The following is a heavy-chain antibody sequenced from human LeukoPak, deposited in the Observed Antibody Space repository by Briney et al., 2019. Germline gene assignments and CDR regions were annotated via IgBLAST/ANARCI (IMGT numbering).Heavy chain of an antibody. J-gene: IGHJ4*02. Sequence: SETLSLTCTVSGGSISSYYWSWIRQPPGKGLEWIGYIYYSGSTNYNPSLKSRVTISVDTSKNQLSLKLSSVTAADTAVYYCAGTYYFDTGGYYHYSLWGQGTLVTVSS. V-gene: IGHV4-59*01. CDR1: GGSISSYY. D-gene: IGHD3-22*01. CDR2: IYYSGST. CDR3: AGTYYFDTGGYYHYSL.